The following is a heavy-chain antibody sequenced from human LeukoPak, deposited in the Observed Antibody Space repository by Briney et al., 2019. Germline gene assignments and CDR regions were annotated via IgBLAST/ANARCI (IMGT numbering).Heavy chain of an antibody. J-gene: IGHJ4*02. CDR2: INHSGST. CDR3: ARGRPNFGVVARPFDY. CDR1: GGSFSGYY. V-gene: IGHV4-34*01. Sequence: SETLSLTCAVYGGSFSGYYWSWIRQPPGKGLEWIGEINHSGSTNYNPSLKSRVTISVDTSKNQFSLKLSSVTAADTAVYYCARGRPNFGVVARPFDYWGKGTLVTVSS. D-gene: IGHD3-3*01.